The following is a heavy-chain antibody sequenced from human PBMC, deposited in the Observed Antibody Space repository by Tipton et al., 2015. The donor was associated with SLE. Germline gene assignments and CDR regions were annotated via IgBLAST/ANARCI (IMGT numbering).Heavy chain of an antibody. J-gene: IGHJ4*02. CDR2: IIPILGIA. D-gene: IGHD3-10*01. Sequence: QLVQSGAEVKEPGASVKVSCKASGYTFSSYAISWVRQAPGQGLEWMGRIIPILGIANYAQKFQGRVTITADKPTSTAYMELSSLRSEDTAVYYCASDRETYGSGSYYNYYSDYWGQGTLVTVSS. CDR3: ASDRETYGSGSYYNYYSDY. CDR1: GYTFSSYA. V-gene: IGHV1-69*09.